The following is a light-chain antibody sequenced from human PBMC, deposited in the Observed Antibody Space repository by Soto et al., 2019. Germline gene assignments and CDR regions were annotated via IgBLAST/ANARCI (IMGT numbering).Light chain of an antibody. CDR3: QQYDNYPLT. CDR2: DVS. Sequence: DIQMTQSPSTLSASVGDRVTITCRASQSINAWLAWYQQKPGKAPKLLIYDVSTLDSGVPSRFSGSASGTEFTLTISSLESDDFATYYCQQYDNYPLTFGGGTKVEI. V-gene: IGKV1-5*01. J-gene: IGKJ4*01. CDR1: QSINAW.